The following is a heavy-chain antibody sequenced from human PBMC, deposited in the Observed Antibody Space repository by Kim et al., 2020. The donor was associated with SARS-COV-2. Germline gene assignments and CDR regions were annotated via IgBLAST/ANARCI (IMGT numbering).Heavy chain of an antibody. J-gene: IGHJ4*02. CDR2: ISGSGGST. CDR1: GFTFSSYA. CDR3: AKARYSSSWYKGPYFDY. V-gene: IGHV3-23*01. Sequence: GGSLRLSCAASGFTFSSYAMSWVRQAPGKGLEWVSAISGSGGSTYYADSVKGRFTISRDNSKNTLYLQMNSLRAEDTAVYYCAKARYSSSWYKGPYFDYWGQGTLVTVSS. D-gene: IGHD6-13*01.